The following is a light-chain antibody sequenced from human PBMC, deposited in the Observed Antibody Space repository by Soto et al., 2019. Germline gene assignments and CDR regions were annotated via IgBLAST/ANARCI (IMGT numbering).Light chain of an antibody. V-gene: IGLV1-40*01. CDR2: SNN. CDR3: KSYDSSLSGSYV. Sequence: QSVLTQPPSVSGAPGQRVTISCTGSSSNIGAGYDVHWYQRLPGTAPKVLIYSNNNRPSGVPDRFSGSKSGTSASLAITGLQAADEADYYCKSYDSSLSGSYVFGNGTKRTVL. CDR1: SSNIGAGYD. J-gene: IGLJ1*01.